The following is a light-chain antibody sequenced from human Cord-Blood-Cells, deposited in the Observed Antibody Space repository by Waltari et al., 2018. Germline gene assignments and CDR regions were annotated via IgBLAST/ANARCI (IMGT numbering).Light chain of an antibody. CDR3: QQYNNWPRT. CDR2: GAS. J-gene: IGKJ1*01. Sequence: EIVITQSPATLSVSPAESATLSCRASQSVSSNLAWYQQKPGQAPRLLIYGASTRATGIPARFSGSGSGTEFTLTISSLQSEDFAVYYCQQYNNWPRTFGQGTKVEIK. CDR1: QSVSSN. V-gene: IGKV3-15*01.